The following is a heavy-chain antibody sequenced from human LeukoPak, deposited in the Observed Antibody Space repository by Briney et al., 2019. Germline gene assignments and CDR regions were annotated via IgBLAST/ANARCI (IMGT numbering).Heavy chain of an antibody. CDR3: ARGIGIPGRHQRFDP. D-gene: IGHD2/OR15-2a*01. Sequence: SVKVSCKASGGTSSSYAISWVRQAPGQGLEWMGGIIPVFGTPNYAQKFQGRVTITADESTSTTYMELSSLRSEDTAVYYCARGIGIPGRHQRFDPWGQGTLVTVSS. J-gene: IGHJ5*02. CDR2: IIPVFGTP. V-gene: IGHV1-69*13. CDR1: GGTSSSYA.